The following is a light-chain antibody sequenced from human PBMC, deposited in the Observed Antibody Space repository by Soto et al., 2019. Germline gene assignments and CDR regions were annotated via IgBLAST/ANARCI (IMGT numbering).Light chain of an antibody. CDR2: RDN. J-gene: IGLJ2*01. V-gene: IGLV1-47*01. Sequence: SVLTEPPSASGTPGQRVTISCSGSRSNIGLNYVYWYQQLPGTAPKLLIYRDNQRPSGVPDRFSGSKSGSSASLAISGLRSEDEADYFCAAWDDSLSGVAFGGGTKVTVL. CDR1: RSNIGLNY. CDR3: AAWDDSLSGVA.